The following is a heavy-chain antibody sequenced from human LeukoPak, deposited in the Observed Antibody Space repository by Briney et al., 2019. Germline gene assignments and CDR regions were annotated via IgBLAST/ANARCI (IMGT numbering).Heavy chain of an antibody. D-gene: IGHD1-26*01. J-gene: IGHJ3*02. CDR1: GFTFSTYN. CDR2: ISSSSNYI. Sequence: GGSLRLSCAASGFTFSTYNMNWVRQAPGKGLEWVSSISSSSNYIYYADSVKGRFTISRDNAKDSLYLQMNSLRAEDTDVYYCARDVGASAPDAFDIWGQGTMVTVSA. CDR3: ARDVGASAPDAFDI. V-gene: IGHV3-21*01.